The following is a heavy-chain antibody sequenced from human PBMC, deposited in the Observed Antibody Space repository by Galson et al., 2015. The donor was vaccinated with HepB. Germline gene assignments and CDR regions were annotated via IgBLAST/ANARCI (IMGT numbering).Heavy chain of an antibody. V-gene: IGHV4-34*01. CDR3: ARARYCSGGSCYLARYYYYYYMDV. CDR2: INHSGST. CDR1: GGSFSGYY. J-gene: IGHJ6*03. D-gene: IGHD2-15*01. Sequence: LSLTCAVYGGSFSGYYWSWIRQPPGKGLEWIGEINHSGSTNYNPSLKSRVTISVDTSKNQFSLKLSSVTAADTAVYYCARARYCSGGSCYLARYYYYYYMDVWGKGTTVTVSS.